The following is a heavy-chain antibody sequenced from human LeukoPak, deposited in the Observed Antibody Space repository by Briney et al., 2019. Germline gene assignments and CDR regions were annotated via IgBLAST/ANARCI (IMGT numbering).Heavy chain of an antibody. V-gene: IGHV3-23*01. CDR2: ITGSGVST. CDR1: GVTFSTYA. J-gene: IGHJ4*02. Sequence: GGSLRLSRAASGVTFSTYAMTWVRQTPGKGLEWVSAITGSGVSTFYADSVKGRFTISRDNSKNTLFLQMNSLRAEDTAVYYCAKGVVGVTSPNSLDYWGQGTLVTVSS. D-gene: IGHD1-26*01. CDR3: AKGVVGVTSPNSLDY.